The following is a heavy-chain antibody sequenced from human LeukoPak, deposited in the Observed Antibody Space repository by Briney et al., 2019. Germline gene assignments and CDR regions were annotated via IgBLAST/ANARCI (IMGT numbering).Heavy chain of an antibody. CDR1: GGSSSSYS. CDR3: AQGGSGTTPVDWFDP. D-gene: IGHD1-1*01. CDR2: IYNSGST. V-gene: IGHV4-59*12. J-gene: IGHJ5*02. Sequence: PSETLSLTCTVSGGSSSSYSWNWIRQPPGEGLEWIGYIYNSGSTNYNPSLKSRVTISIDTSKNQFSLKMTSKTAADTGIYYCAQGGSGTTPVDWFDPWGQGTLVTVSS.